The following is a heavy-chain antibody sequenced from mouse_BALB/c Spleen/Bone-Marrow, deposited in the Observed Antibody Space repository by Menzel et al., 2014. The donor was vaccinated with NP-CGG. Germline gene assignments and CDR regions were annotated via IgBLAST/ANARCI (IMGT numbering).Heavy chain of an antibody. Sequence: EVMLVESGGGLVQPGGSLKLSCAASGFTFSSYGMSWVRQTPDKRLETIATINNNGGDTYYPDSVKGRFTISRDNARNTLYLQMSSLKSEDTAMYYCARGYDYSSWFAYWGQGTLVTVSP. D-gene: IGHD2-4*01. J-gene: IGHJ3*01. V-gene: IGHV5-6-3*01. CDR3: ARGYDYSSWFAY. CDR1: GFTFSSYG. CDR2: INNNGGDT.